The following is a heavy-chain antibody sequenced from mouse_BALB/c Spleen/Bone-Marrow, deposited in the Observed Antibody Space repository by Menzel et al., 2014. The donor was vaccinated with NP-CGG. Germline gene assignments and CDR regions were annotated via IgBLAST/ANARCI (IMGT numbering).Heavy chain of an antibody. CDR2: INPSNDTP. Sequence: VKLMESGAELVKPGASVKLSCRVSGYTFTNYFVYWVKQGPGQGLEWIGEINPSNDTPNFNEKFKSKATLTVDKSSSTAYMQLSSLTSEDSAVYYCTRSGYYGYGWYFDVWGAGTTVTVSS. CDR1: GYTFTNYF. V-gene: IGHV1S81*02. D-gene: IGHD1-2*01. J-gene: IGHJ1*01. CDR3: TRSGYYGYGWYFDV.